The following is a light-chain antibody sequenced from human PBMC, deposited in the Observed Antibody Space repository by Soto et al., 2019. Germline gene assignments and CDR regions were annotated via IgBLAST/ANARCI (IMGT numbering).Light chain of an antibody. CDR2: EVS. V-gene: IGLV2-14*01. Sequence: QSVLTHPASGAGSPGQSSSISCTGTSSDVGGYNYVSWYQQHPGKAPKLMIYEVSNRPSGVSNRFSGSKSGNTASLTISGLLAEDEADYFCTSSTSDSLYVFGTGTKV. J-gene: IGLJ1*01. CDR3: TSSTSDSLYV. CDR1: SSDVGGYNY.